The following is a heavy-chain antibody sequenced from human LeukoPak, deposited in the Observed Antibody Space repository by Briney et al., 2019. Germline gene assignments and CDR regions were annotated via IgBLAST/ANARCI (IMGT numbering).Heavy chain of an antibody. CDR1: GFTFSSYW. D-gene: IGHD3-10*01. V-gene: IGHV3-7*04. J-gene: IGHJ4*02. CDR2: IKQDESEK. Sequence: GGPLRLSCAASGFTFSSYWMSWVRQAPGKGLEWVANIKQDESEKYYVDSVKGRFTISRDNAKNSLYLQMNTLRADDTAVYYCAKAGRRDSVFDYWGQGTLVTVSS. CDR3: AKAGRRDSVFDY.